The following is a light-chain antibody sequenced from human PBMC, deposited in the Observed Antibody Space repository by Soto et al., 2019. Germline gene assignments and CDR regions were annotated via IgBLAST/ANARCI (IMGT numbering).Light chain of an antibody. V-gene: IGKV1-27*01. CDR3: QQYNNWPWT. CDR2: AAS. CDR1: QGISNY. Sequence: THSPCTVSFSPGERTPLYCRARQGISNYLAWYQQKPGKVPKLLIYAASTLQSGVPSRFSGSGSGTDFTLTISSLQSEDFAVYYCQQYNNWPWTFGQGTKVDI. J-gene: IGKJ1*01.